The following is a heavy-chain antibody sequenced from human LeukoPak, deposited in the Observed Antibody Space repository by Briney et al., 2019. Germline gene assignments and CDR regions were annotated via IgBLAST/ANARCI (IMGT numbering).Heavy chain of an antibody. V-gene: IGHV3-48*01. CDR1: GFTFSSYS. CDR2: ISSSSSTI. CDR3: ARGVASPDDY. D-gene: IGHD5-12*01. J-gene: IGHJ4*02. Sequence: PGGFLRLSCAASGFTFSSYSMNWVRQAPGKGLEWVSYISSSSSTIYYADSVKGRFTISRDNAKNSLYLQMNSLRAEDTAVYYCARGVASPDDYWGQGTLVTVSS.